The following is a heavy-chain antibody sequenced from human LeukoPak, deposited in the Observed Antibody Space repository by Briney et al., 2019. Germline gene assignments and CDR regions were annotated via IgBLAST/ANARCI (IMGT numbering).Heavy chain of an antibody. CDR1: GFTFSTYW. CDR2: IKPDGSEK. CDR3: ARGQSWAFDF. V-gene: IGHV3-7*05. J-gene: IGHJ4*02. Sequence: GGSLRLSCAASGFTFSTYWMSWVRQAPGKGLQWVVNIKPDGSEKYYVDSVRGRFTISRDNAKNSVDLQMNSLRVEDTAVYYCARGQSWAFDFWGQGTPVTVSS. D-gene: IGHD1-26*01.